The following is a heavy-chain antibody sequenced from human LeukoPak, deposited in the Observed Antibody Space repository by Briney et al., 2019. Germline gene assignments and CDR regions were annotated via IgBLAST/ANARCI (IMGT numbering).Heavy chain of an antibody. CDR2: ISAYNGNT. J-gene: IGHJ4*02. CDR3: ARDAERRTGIVGATLGY. V-gene: IGHV1-18*01. D-gene: IGHD1-26*01. Sequence: GASVKVSCKASGYTFTSYGISWVRQAPGQGLEWMGWISAYNGNTNYAQKLQGRVTMTTDTSTSTAYMELRSLRSEDTAVYYCARDAERRTGIVGATLGYWGQGTLVTVSS. CDR1: GYTFTSYG.